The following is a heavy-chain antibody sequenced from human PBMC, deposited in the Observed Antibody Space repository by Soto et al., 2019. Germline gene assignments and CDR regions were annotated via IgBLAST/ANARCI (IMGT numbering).Heavy chain of an antibody. Sequence: QVQLVQSGAEVKKPGSSVKVSCKASGDTFNNFAVNWVRQAPGQGLEWMGGIIPIFATAHYAQKFQDRVTITADKFTSTAYMELSNLRSEDTALYYCARIPSTRHLWYFDLWGRGTLVTVSS. J-gene: IGHJ2*01. CDR2: IIPIFATA. CDR3: ARIPSTRHLWYFDL. V-gene: IGHV1-69*06. CDR1: GDTFNNFA.